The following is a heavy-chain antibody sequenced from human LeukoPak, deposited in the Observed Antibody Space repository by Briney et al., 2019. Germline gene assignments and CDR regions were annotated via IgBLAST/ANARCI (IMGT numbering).Heavy chain of an antibody. Sequence: ASVKVSCKASGYPFTIYYMHWVRQAPGHGLEWMGIINPNGGSTSYAQKSQGRVTMTRDTSTSTVYMELSSLRSEDTAVYYCARDCPERAYSGYDSYLDYWGQGTLVTVSS. J-gene: IGHJ4*02. CDR3: ARDCPERAYSGYDSYLDY. D-gene: IGHD5-12*01. CDR1: GYPFTIYY. V-gene: IGHV1-46*01. CDR2: INPNGGST.